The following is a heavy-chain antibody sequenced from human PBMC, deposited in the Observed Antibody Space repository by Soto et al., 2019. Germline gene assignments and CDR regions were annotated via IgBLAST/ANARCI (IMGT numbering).Heavy chain of an antibody. CDR3: ARDSPTGNKYYYGMDV. CDR1: GGSVSSGSYY. J-gene: IGHJ6*02. CDR2: IYYSGST. V-gene: IGHV4-61*01. Sequence: QVQLQESGPGLVKPSETLSLTCTVSGGSVSSGSYYWSWIRQPPGKGLEWIGYIYYSGSTNYNPSLKSRVTISVDTSKNQFSLKLSSVTAADTAVYYCARDSPTGNKYYYGMDVWGQGTTVTVSS.